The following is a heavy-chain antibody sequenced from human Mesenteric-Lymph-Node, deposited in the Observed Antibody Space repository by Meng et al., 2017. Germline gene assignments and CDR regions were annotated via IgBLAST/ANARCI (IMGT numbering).Heavy chain of an antibody. CDR2: IIPILGIA. D-gene: IGHD3-22*01. J-gene: IGHJ4*02. CDR1: GGTFSGYP. CDR3: ARDEYYYDSSGYYYMVY. Sequence: QVALVHAGVEVRKPGSSVKGSCKSSGGTFSGYPISWVRQAPGQGLEWMGRIIPILGIANYAQKFQGRVTITADKSTSTAYMELSSLRSEDTAVYYCARDEYYYDSSGYYYMVYWGQGTLVTVSS. V-gene: IGHV1-69*04.